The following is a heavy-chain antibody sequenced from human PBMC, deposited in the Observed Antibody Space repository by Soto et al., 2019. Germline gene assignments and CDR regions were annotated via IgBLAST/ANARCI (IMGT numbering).Heavy chain of an antibody. CDR2: IYYSGST. J-gene: IGHJ4*02. V-gene: IGHV4-59*01. D-gene: IGHD3-22*01. Sequence: QVQLQESGPGLVKPSETLSLTCTVSGGSISSYYWSWIRQPPGKGLEWIGYIYYSGSTNYNPSLKSRVTISVDTSKNQFSLKLSSVTAADTAVYYCARGLHYDSSGYYLRYFDYWGQGTLVTVSS. CDR1: GGSISSYY. CDR3: ARGLHYDSSGYYLRYFDY.